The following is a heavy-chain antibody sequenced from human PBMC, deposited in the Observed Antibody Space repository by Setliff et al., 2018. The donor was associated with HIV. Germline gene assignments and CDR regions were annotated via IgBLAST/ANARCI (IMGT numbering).Heavy chain of an antibody. CDR1: GFSFSTNGVG. CDR3: AHRLHIWDFFDY. D-gene: IGHD3-16*01. V-gene: IGHV2-5*02. J-gene: IGHJ4*02. CDR2: IYWDDDK. Sequence: SCPTLVNPTQTLTLTCTFSGFSFSTNGVGVGWIRQPPGKALEWLALIYWDDDKLYNPSLKTRLTVTKDTSKNQVVLTMTNMDPVDTATYFCAHRLHIWDFFDYWGPGTVVTSPQ.